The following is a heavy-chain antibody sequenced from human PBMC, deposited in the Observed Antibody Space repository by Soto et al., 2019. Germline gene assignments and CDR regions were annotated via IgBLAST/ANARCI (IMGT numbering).Heavy chain of an antibody. D-gene: IGHD5-18*01. V-gene: IGHV3-30*03. J-gene: IGHJ4*02. CDR3: VSDRGYGHASVPYS. CDR1: GFTFTTYG. Sequence: ESGGGVVQRGRSLRLSCAASGFTFTTYGMHWVRQAPGTRLGWVAVISYDGGLQHYADSVKGRFTISRDNSKNMVLLQMNSLRAEDTAVYYCVSDRGYGHASVPYSWGQGTLVSVFS. CDR2: ISYDGGLQ.